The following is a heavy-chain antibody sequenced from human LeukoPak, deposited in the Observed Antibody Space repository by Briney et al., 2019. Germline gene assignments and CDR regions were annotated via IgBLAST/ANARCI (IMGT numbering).Heavy chain of an antibody. CDR1: GYSISSDYY. Sequence: SETLSLTCTVSGYSISSDYYWGWIRQPPGKGLEWVGNIFHNGNTYYNPSLKSRVTMSIDTSKKQFSLKLRTATAADTAVYYCARIENVTRGYNHAYYFDYWGQGTLVTVSS. D-gene: IGHD5-18*01. J-gene: IGHJ4*02. CDR3: ARIENVTRGYNHAYYFDY. V-gene: IGHV4-38-2*02. CDR2: IFHNGNT.